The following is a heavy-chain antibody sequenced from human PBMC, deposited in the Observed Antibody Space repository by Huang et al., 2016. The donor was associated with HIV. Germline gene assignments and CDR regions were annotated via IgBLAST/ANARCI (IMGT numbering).Heavy chain of an antibody. Sequence: QVQLVESGGAVVQPGRSLRISCAASGCSFSSFGMHWLRQAPGKGLEWVAVTSHDESKKFYADSVKGRFTISRDNSRNTLYLQMNSLRPEDTAVYYCAKTLAVAGFDSWGQGTLVTVSS. CDR2: TSHDESKK. J-gene: IGHJ4*02. CDR1: GCSFSSFG. V-gene: IGHV3-30*18. CDR3: AKTLAVAGFDS. D-gene: IGHD6-19*01.